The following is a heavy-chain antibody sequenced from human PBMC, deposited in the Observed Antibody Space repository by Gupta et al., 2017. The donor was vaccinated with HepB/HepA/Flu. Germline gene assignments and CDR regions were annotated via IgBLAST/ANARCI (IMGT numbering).Heavy chain of an antibody. Sequence: EVQLVESGGGLVQPGRSLRPSCAASGFTFADYAMHWVRQAPGKGLEWVSGISWNSGSIGYADSVKGRFTISRDNAKNSLYLQMNSLRAEDTALYYCAKDKGSWYTNWFDPWGQGTLVTVSS. V-gene: IGHV3-9*01. D-gene: IGHD6-13*01. J-gene: IGHJ5*02. CDR1: GFTFADYA. CDR3: AKDKGSWYTNWFDP. CDR2: ISWNSGSI.